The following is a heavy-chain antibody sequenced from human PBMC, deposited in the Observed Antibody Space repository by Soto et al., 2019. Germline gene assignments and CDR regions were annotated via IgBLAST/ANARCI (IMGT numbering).Heavy chain of an antibody. CDR1: GYTFTDYY. CDR2: INPNSGGT. D-gene: IGHD6-19*01. J-gene: IGHJ6*02. V-gene: IGHV1-2*04. Sequence: ASVKVCCKASGYTFTDYYLHWVRHSPGQGLEWVGWINPNSGGTSYAQKFQGWVTMTRDTSISTAYMELSRLRSDDTAVYYCARDGALSGTRYYNYGMDVWGQGTTVTV. CDR3: ARDGALSGTRYYNYGMDV.